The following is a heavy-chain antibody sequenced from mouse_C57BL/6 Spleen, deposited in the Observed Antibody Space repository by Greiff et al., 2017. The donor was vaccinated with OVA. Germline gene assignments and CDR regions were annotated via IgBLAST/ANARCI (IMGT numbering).Heavy chain of an antibody. D-gene: IGHD1-1*01. V-gene: IGHV5-12*01. Sequence: DVQLVESGGGLVQPGGSLKLSCAASGFTFSDYYMYWVRQTPEKRLEWVAYISNGGGSTYYPDTVKGRFTISRDNAKNTLYLQMSRLKSEDTAMYYCARRSDYYGSSYDAMDYWGQGTSVTVSS. CDR2: ISNGGGST. CDR1: GFTFSDYY. CDR3: ARRSDYYGSSYDAMDY. J-gene: IGHJ4*01.